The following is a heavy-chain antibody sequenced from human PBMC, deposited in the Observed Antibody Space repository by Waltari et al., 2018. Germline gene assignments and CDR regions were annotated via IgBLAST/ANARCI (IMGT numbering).Heavy chain of an antibody. J-gene: IGHJ4*02. D-gene: IGHD1-26*01. CDR3: AKRTGGSYGAVDY. CDR1: GINFSSYA. V-gene: IGHV3-23*01. CDR2: ISGNGDNT. Sequence: EVELLESGGGLVQPGESISRSCAASGINFSSYAFGWVRHAPGKGLEWVSIISGNGDNTYYADSVKGRFTISRDNSKNTLYLQMNSLRAEDTAVYYCAKRTGGSYGAVDYWGQGTLVTVSS.